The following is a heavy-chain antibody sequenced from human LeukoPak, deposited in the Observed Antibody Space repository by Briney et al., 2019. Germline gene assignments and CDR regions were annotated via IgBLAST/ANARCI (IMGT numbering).Heavy chain of an antibody. J-gene: IGHJ4*02. CDR2: INWNGGST. Sequence: PGGSLRLSCAASGFTFDDYGMSWVRQAPGKGLEWVSGINWNGGSTGYADSVKGRFTISRDNAKNSLYLQMNSLRAEDTALYYCARGRTDDYVWGSYRTYYFDYWGQGTLVTVSS. CDR1: GFTFDDYG. D-gene: IGHD3-16*02. V-gene: IGHV3-20*04. CDR3: ARGRTDDYVWGSYRTYYFDY.